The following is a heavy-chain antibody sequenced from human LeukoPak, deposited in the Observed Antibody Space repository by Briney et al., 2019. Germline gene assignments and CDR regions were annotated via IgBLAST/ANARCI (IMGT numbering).Heavy chain of an antibody. CDR2: IRYDGSNK. J-gene: IGHJ5*02. CDR3: ARNRSAVIWFDP. Sequence: GGSLRLSCAASGFTFSSYGMHWVRQAPGKGLEWVAFIRYDGSNKYYADSVKGRFTTSRDKSKNTLYLQMNSLRAEDTAVYYCARNRSAVIWFDPWGQGTLVTVSS. V-gene: IGHV3-30*02. D-gene: IGHD1-14*01. CDR1: GFTFSSYG.